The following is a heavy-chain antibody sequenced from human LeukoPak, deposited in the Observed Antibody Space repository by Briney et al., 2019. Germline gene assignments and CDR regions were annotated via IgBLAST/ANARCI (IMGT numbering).Heavy chain of an antibody. J-gene: IGHJ1*01. CDR3: ARDSDYGGIFQH. CDR2: ISSSSSYI. Sequence: GGSLRLSCAASGFTFSSYSMNWVRQAPGKGLEWVSSISSSSSYIYYADSVKGRFTISRDNAKNSLYLQMNSLRAEDTAMYYCARDSDYGGIFQHWGQGTLVTVSS. CDR1: GFTFSSYS. V-gene: IGHV3-21*01. D-gene: IGHD4-23*01.